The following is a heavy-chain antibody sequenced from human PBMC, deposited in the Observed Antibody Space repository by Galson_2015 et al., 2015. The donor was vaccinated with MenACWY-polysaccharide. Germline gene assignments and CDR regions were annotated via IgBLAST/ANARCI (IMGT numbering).Heavy chain of an antibody. CDR3: AKNHLGGTGWFDP. CDR1: GYTFTDYY. Sequence: SVKVSCKASGYTFTDYYIHWVRQAPGQGLEWMGWINPNDGGTNYAQKFQGLVTMTRDTSITTAYMELTRLISGDTAVYYCAKNHLGGTGWFDPWGQGTLVIVSS. CDR2: INPNDGGT. D-gene: IGHD3-10*01. J-gene: IGHJ5*02. V-gene: IGHV1-2*04.